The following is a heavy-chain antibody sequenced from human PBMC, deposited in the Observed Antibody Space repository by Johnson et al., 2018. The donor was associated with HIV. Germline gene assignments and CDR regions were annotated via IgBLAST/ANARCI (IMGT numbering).Heavy chain of an antibody. V-gene: IGHV3-20*04. D-gene: IGHD2-2*01. CDR1: GFSFDDYG. CDR2: LKSKTDGGTT. Sequence: VHLVESGGGVVRPGGSLRLSCAASGFSFDDYGMSWVRQAPGKGLEWVGRLKSKTDGGTTDYAAPVKGRFTISRDTAKNSLYLQMNSLRAEDTALYYCARGKLPAALRRGDAFDIWGQGTMVTVSS. CDR3: ARGKLPAALRRGDAFDI. J-gene: IGHJ3*02.